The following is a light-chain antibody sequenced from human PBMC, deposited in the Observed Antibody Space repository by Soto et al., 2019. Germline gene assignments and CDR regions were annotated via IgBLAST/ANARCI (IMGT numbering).Light chain of an antibody. CDR2: AAS. CDR3: LQHDSYPWT. CDR1: QSMSSY. Sequence: DIQMTQSPSSLSASVGDRVTITCRASQSMSSYVNWYQQKPGQAPKRLIYAASRLQSGVPSRFSSSGSGTEFTLTISSLQPEDFATYFCLQHDSYPWTFGQGTKV. J-gene: IGKJ1*01. V-gene: IGKV1-17*01.